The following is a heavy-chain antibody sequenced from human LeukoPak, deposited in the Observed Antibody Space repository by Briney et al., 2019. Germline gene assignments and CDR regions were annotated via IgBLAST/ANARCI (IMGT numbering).Heavy chain of an antibody. CDR2: INPNSGDT. CDR1: GYTFTGYY. V-gene: IGHV1-2*02. CDR3: ARHYDYSAYYETYLYN. J-gene: IGHJ4*02. Sequence: ASVKVSCKASGYTFTGYYIHWVRQAPGQGLEWMGWINPNSGDTNYAQKFQGRVTMTRDTSISTAYMELRSLRSDDTAVYYCARHYDYSAYYETYLYNWGQGTLVTVSS. D-gene: IGHD3-22*01.